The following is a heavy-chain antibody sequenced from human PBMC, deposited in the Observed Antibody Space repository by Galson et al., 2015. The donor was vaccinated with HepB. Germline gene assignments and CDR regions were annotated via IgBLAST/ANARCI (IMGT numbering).Heavy chain of an antibody. Sequence: SLRLSCAASGFTFSSYAMSWVRQAPGKGLEWVSAISGSGGSTYYADSVKGRFTISRDNSKNTLYLQMNSLRAEDTAVYYCAKPSKYYYDSSYDPGAFDIWGQGTMVTVSS. J-gene: IGHJ3*02. CDR3: AKPSKYYYDSSYDPGAFDI. CDR1: GFTFSSYA. D-gene: IGHD3-22*01. V-gene: IGHV3-23*01. CDR2: ISGSGGST.